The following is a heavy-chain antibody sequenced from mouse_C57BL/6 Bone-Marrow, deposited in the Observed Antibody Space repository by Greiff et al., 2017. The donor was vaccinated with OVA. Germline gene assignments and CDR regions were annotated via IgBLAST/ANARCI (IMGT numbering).Heavy chain of an antibody. CDR3: ARKIITTIVD. J-gene: IGHJ3*01. CDR2: ISGGGGNT. Sequence: EVMLVESGGGLVKPGGSLKLSCAASGFTFSSYTMSWVRQTPEKRLEWVATISGGGGNTYYPDSVKGRFTISRDNAKNTLYLQMSSLRSEDTAVYYCARKIITTIVDWGQGTLVTVSA. V-gene: IGHV5-9*01. D-gene: IGHD1-1*01. CDR1: GFTFSSYT.